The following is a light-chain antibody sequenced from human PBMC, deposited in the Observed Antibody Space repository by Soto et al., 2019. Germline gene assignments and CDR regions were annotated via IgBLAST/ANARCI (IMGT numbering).Light chain of an antibody. V-gene: IGKV3-11*01. CDR2: DAS. CDR3: QQRGNWPLT. CDR1: QSVSSY. Sequence: EIVLTQSPATLSLSPGERATLSCRASQSVSSYFAWYQQKPGQAPRLLIYDASNMATGIPARFSGSGSGTDFTLTISSLQPEDFAVYYCQQRGNWPLTFGQGTKLEIK. J-gene: IGKJ1*01.